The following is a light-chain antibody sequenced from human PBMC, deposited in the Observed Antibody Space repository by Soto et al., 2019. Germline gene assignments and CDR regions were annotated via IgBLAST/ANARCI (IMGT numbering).Light chain of an antibody. CDR1: SCDVGGYND. CDR3: QSYNTSDTVV. CDR2: GNS. Sequence: QSALTQPASVSGSPGQTITISCTGTSCDVGGYNDVSWYQQQPGTAPKLMIYGNSNRPSGVTDRFSGSKSGTTASLTITGLQAEDEDDYYCQSYNTSDTVVFGGGTKLTVL. V-gene: IGLV2-14*01. J-gene: IGLJ2*01.